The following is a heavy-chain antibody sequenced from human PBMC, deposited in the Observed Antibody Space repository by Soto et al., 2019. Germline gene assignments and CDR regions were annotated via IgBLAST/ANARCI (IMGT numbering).Heavy chain of an antibody. V-gene: IGHV1-69*13. D-gene: IGHD6-6*01. CDR2: IIPIFGTA. CDR3: ARESLEYSSSLGVFDP. J-gene: IGHJ5*02. Sequence: RASVKVSCKASGGTFSSYAISWVRQAPGQGLEWMGGIIPIFGTANYAQKFQGRVTITADESTSTAYMELSSLRSEDTAVYYCARESLEYSSSLGVFDPWGQGTLVTVSS. CDR1: GGTFSSYA.